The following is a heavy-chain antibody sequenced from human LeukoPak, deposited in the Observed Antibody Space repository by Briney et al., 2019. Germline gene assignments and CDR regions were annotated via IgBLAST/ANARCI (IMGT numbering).Heavy chain of an antibody. CDR3: ARLELNYGSGTY. J-gene: IGHJ4*02. Sequence: SETLSLTCAVYGGSFSGYYWSWIRQPPGKGLEWIGEINHSGSTNYNPSLKSRVTISVDTSKNQFSLKLSSVTAADTAVYYCARLELNYGSGTYWGQGTQVTVSS. D-gene: IGHD3-10*01. CDR1: GGSFSGYY. V-gene: IGHV4-34*01. CDR2: INHSGST.